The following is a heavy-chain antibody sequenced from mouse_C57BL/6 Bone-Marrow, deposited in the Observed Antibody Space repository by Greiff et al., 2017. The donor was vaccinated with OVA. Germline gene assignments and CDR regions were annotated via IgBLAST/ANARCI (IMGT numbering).Heavy chain of an antibody. CDR2: IYPGDGDT. Sequence: QVQLKESGAELVRPGASVKLSCKASGYTFTDYYINWVKQRPGQGLEWIGRIYPGDGDTNYNGKFKGKATLTADKSSSTAYMQLSSLTSEDSAVYFCLYDGYFDYWGQGTTLTVSS. V-gene: IGHV1-76*01. CDR3: LYDGYFDY. CDR1: GYTFTDYY. D-gene: IGHD2-12*01. J-gene: IGHJ2*01.